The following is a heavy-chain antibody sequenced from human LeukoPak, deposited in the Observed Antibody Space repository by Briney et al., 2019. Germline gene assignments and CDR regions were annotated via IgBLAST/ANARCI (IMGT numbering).Heavy chain of an antibody. CDR1: GGSISDYY. V-gene: IGHV4-59*01. J-gene: IGHJ3*02. D-gene: IGHD7-27*01. CDR3: ARVDAWGAFDI. Sequence: SGPTLVKPSETLSLTCTVSGGSISDYYWNWIRQPPGKGLEWIGYIYYSGSTNYNPSLKNRVTISVDTSKNQFSLKLSSVTAADTAVYYCARVDAWGAFDIWGQGTMVTVSS. CDR2: IYYSGST.